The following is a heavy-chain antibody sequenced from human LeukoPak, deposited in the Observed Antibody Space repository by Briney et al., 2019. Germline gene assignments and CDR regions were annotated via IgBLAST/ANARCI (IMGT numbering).Heavy chain of an antibody. CDR1: GFTFSSYA. Sequence: PGRSLRLSCAASGFTFSSYAMHWVRQAPGKGLEWVAVISYDGSNKYYADSVKGRLTISRDNSKNTLYLQMNSLRAEDTAVYYCAREFTGLDYWGQGTLVTVSS. CDR2: ISYDGSNK. J-gene: IGHJ4*02. D-gene: IGHD1-14*01. V-gene: IGHV3-30*04. CDR3: AREFTGLDY.